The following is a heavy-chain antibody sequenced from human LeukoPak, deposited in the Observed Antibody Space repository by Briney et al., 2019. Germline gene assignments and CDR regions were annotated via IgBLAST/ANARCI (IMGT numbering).Heavy chain of an antibody. V-gene: IGHV3-23*01. Sequence: PGGSLRLSCAASGFTFSSNAMSWFRQAPGKGLEWVSAISGSGGSTYYADSVKGRFTISRDNSENTLYLRMSSLRAEDTAVYYCAKDAYYYDSSSYYTFPDYWGQGTLVTVSS. CDR1: GFTFSSNA. D-gene: IGHD3-22*01. CDR3: AKDAYYYDSSSYYTFPDY. J-gene: IGHJ4*02. CDR2: ISGSGGST.